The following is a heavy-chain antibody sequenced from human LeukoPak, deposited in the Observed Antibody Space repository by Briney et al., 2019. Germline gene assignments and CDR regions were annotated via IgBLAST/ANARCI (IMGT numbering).Heavy chain of an antibody. CDR3: AKDAVTWYFVN. Sequence: PETLSLTCTVSGDSINNDYWSWIRQTPGKGLEWIGYIYYSGATDYNPSLKSRVSMSLDTSRDQFSLRLRSVTAADTAVYYCAKDAVTWYFVNGARGTRVSVS. D-gene: IGHD6-13*01. J-gene: IGHJ4*02. V-gene: IGHV4-59*01. CDR1: GDSINNDY. CDR2: IYYSGAT.